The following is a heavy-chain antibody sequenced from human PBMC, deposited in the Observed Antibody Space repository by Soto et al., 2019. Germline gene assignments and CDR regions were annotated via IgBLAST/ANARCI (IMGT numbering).Heavy chain of an antibody. V-gene: IGHV4-34*01. J-gene: IGHJ4*02. D-gene: IGHD6-13*01. CDR1: GGSFCGYY. Sequence: LETLFPCCAVYGGSFCGYYWSWIRQPPGRGLEWIGEINHSGRTNYNPCLKSRVTISVDTSKNKFSLKLSSVTAADTAVYYGARGPFSSSSWRSPGWPGPFDYWGQGTLVT. CDR3: ARGPFSSSSWRSPGWPGPFDY. CDR2: INHSGRT.